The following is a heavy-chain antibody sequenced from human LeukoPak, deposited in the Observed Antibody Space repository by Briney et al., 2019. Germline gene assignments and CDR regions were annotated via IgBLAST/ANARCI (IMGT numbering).Heavy chain of an antibody. J-gene: IGHJ3*02. CDR1: GYTFTSYG. CDR2: ISAYNGNT. CDR3: ARSKHLGYCSGGSCYYHAFDI. D-gene: IGHD2-15*01. Sequence: ASVTVSCKASGYTFTSYGISWVRQAPGQGLEWMGWISAYNGNTNYAQKLQDRVTMTTDTSTSTAYMELRSLRPDDTAVYYCARSKHLGYCSGGSCYYHAFDIWGQGTMVTVSS. V-gene: IGHV1-18*01.